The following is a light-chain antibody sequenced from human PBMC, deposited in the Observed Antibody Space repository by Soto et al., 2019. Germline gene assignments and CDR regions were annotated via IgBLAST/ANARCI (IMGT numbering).Light chain of an antibody. CDR1: SSNIGENY. Sequence: QSVLTQPPSVSAAPGQKVTIPCSGSSSNIGENYVSWYQHLPGTAPKLLIYDNNERSSGIPDRFSGSKSGTSATLDITGLQTADEADYYCGTWDSSLSAGVFGGGTKVTVL. J-gene: IGLJ2*01. CDR3: GTWDSSLSAGV. V-gene: IGLV1-51*01. CDR2: DNN.